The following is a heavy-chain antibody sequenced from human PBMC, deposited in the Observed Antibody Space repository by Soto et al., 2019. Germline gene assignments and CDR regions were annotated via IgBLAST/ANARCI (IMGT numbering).Heavy chain of an antibody. CDR2: ISWDGGST. J-gene: IGHJ5*02. CDR1: GFTFDDYT. D-gene: IGHD6-13*01. V-gene: IGHV3-43*01. CDR3: AKSFGIAAPNWFDP. Sequence: EVQLVESGGVVVQPGGSLRLSCAASGFTFDDYTMHWVRQAPGKGLEWVSLISWDGGSTYYADSVKGRFTISRDNSKNSLYLQMNSLRTEDTALYYCAKSFGIAAPNWFDPWGQGTLGTVSS.